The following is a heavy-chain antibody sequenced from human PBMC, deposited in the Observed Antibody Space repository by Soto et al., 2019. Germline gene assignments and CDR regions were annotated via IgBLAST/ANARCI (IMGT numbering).Heavy chain of an antibody. V-gene: IGHV1-18*01. D-gene: IGHD2-8*01. CDR3: AKNGQPPYYYYGLDV. CDR1: GYTFTRYG. Sequence: QGHLVQSGAEVKKPGASVKVSCKASGYTFTRYGISWVRQAPGQELEWMGWISGYNGDTNYAQNLQDRVTMTIDTSTNTAYMELWSLTSDDTAVYYCAKNGQPPYYYYGLDVWGQGTTVTVSS. J-gene: IGHJ6*02. CDR2: ISGYNGDT.